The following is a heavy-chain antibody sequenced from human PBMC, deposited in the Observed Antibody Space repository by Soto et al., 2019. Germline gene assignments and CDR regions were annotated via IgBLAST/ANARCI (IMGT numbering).Heavy chain of an antibody. CDR3: ARDLVVTTSKGYSCFDH. J-gene: IGHJ4*02. V-gene: IGHV1-2*02. CDR1: GYTFSSYY. Sequence: ASVKVSCKSSGYTFSSYYMHWVRQAPGQGLEWMGWINPNSGGTNYAQKFQGRVTMTRDTFISTAYMEVSNLRSDDTAVYFCARDLVVTTSKGYSCFDHWGQGTVVTVSS. D-gene: IGHD2-21*02. CDR2: INPNSGGT.